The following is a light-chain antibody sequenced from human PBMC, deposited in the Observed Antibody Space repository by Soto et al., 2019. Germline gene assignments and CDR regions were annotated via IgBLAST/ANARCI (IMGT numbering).Light chain of an antibody. V-gene: IGKV1-5*03. CDR1: QSISSW. CDR2: KAS. J-gene: IGKJ1*01. Sequence: DIQMTQSPSTLSASVGDRVTITCRASQSISSWLAWYQQKPGKAPKLLIYKASSLESGVPSRFSGSGSGTEFTLTISSLQPDDFATYYCQQYNSYPWTFGQETEVEIK. CDR3: QQYNSYPWT.